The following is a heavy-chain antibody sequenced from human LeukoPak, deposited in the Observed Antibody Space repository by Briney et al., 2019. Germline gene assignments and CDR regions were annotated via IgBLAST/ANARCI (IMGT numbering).Heavy chain of an antibody. CDR1: GFTFSSYN. CDR2: ISSSGSTK. J-gene: IGHJ6*02. V-gene: IGHV3-48*04. Sequence: GGSLRLSCAASGFTFSSYNMNWVRQAPGKGLEWVSYISSSGSTKYYADSVKGRFTISRDDAKNSLYLQMNSLRAEDTAVYYCARFHYCTNGVCYYYGMDVWGQGTTVTVSS. CDR3: ARFHYCTNGVCYYYGMDV. D-gene: IGHD2-8*01.